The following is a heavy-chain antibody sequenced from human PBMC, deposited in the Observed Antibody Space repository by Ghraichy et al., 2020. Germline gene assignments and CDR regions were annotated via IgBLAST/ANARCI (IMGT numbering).Heavy chain of an antibody. CDR3: AKSLPGYSSTNWFDP. CDR1: GFTFSDYY. V-gene: IGHV3-11*01. CDR2: ISSSGNTI. J-gene: IGHJ5*02. Sequence: GGSLRLSCAASGFTFSDYYMSWIRQAPGKGLEWVSYISSSGNTIYYADSVKGRFTISRDNAKDSLYLQMNSLRAEDTALYYCAKSLPGYSSTNWFDPWGQGTLVTVSS. D-gene: IGHD6-13*01.